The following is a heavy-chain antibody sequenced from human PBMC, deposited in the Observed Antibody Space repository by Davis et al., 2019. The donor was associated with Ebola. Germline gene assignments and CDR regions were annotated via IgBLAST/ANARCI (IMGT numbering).Heavy chain of an antibody. Sequence: ASVKVSCKASGYTFSDYYLHWVRQAPGQGLEWMGWINPSGGDTKYAQKFQGRVTMTRDTSISTAYMELSSLRSDDTAVYYCARARGGTEYDAFDIWGQGTMVTVSS. V-gene: IGHV1-2*02. J-gene: IGHJ3*02. D-gene: IGHD2-8*02. CDR3: ARARGGTEYDAFDI. CDR2: INPSGGDT. CDR1: GYTFSDYY.